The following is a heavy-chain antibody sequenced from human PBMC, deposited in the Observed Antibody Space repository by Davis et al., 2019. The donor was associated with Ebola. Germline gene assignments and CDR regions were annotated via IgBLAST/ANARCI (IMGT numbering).Heavy chain of an antibody. D-gene: IGHD3-10*01. Sequence: PGGSLRLSCAASGFTFSSYSMNWVRQAPGKGLEWVSSISSSSYIYYADSVKGRFTISRDNAKNSLYLQMNSLRAEDTAVYYCARGSSVYIPFDYWGQGTLVTVSS. CDR1: GFTFSSYS. J-gene: IGHJ4*02. CDR2: ISSSSYI. V-gene: IGHV3-21*01. CDR3: ARGSSVYIPFDY.